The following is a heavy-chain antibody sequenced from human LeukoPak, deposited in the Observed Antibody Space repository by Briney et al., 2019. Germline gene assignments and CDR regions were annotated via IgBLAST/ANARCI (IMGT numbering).Heavy chain of an antibody. CDR2: IWYDGSNK. J-gene: IGHJ4*02. Sequence: GRSLRLSCAASGFTFSSYGMHWVRQAPGKGLEWVAVIWYDGSNKYYADSVKGRFTISRDNSKNTLFLQMNSLSAEDTAVYYCAKTNGYYDYWGQGTLVAVSS. CDR1: GFTFSSYG. V-gene: IGHV3-33*06. D-gene: IGHD3-22*01. CDR3: AKTNGYYDY.